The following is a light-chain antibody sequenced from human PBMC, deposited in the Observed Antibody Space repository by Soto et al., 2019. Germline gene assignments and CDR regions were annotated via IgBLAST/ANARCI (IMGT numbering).Light chain of an antibody. V-gene: IGKV1-27*01. Sequence: DIQMTQSPSSLSASVGDRVTISCRASQGISNYLAWYQQKPGKAPRLLIYAASSLQSGAPFRFTGSGSGTDFTRTISSLQPEEVATYFCQNYSWSPCTFGPGTKVYL. CDR3: QNYSWSPCT. CDR1: QGISNY. J-gene: IGKJ3*01. CDR2: AAS.